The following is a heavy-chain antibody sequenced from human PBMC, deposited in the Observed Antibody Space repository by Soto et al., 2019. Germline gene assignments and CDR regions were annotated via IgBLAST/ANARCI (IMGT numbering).Heavy chain of an antibody. Sequence: GASVKVSCKASGYTFTSYYMHWVRQAPGQGLEWIGIINPSGGSTSYAQKFQGRVTMTRDTSTSTGCMELSGLTSENTAVYYCARDGGDILTGYSRIYGMDVWGQGTTVTVSS. J-gene: IGHJ6*02. V-gene: IGHV1-46*01. D-gene: IGHD3-9*01. CDR1: GYTFTSYY. CDR3: ARDGGDILTGYSRIYGMDV. CDR2: INPSGGST.